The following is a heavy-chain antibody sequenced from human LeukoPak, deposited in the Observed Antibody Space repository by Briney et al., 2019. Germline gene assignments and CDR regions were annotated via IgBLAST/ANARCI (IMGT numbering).Heavy chain of an antibody. Sequence: GASVKVSCKASGYTFISYYMHWVRQAPGQGLEWMGIINPRGGSTTYAQKFQGRVTMTSDTSTSTVYMELSSLRTEETAVYYCARVDSSGYYGHYFDYWGQGTLVTVSS. CDR1: GYTFISYY. J-gene: IGHJ4*02. V-gene: IGHV1-46*01. D-gene: IGHD3-22*01. CDR2: INPRGGST. CDR3: ARVDSSGYYGHYFDY.